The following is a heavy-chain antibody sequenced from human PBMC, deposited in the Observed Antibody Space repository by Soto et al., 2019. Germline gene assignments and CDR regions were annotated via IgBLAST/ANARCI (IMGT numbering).Heavy chain of an antibody. V-gene: IGHV1-18*04. J-gene: IGHJ6*02. Sequence: QVQLVQSGAEVKKPGASVRVSCRASGYTFNSHGISWVRQAPGQGLEWLGWIIINTGNTNFARKFQGRATLTTDTTTLTSYMDLGNMRSDGSAVYFCSRSGILVCMDVWGQWTMVIVSS. D-gene: IGHD3-3*01. CDR3: SRSGILVCMDV. CDR1: GYTFNSHG. CDR2: IIINTGNT.